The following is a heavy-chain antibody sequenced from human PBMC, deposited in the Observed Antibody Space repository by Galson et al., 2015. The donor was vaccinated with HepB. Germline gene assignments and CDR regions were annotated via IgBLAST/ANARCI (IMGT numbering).Heavy chain of an antibody. CDR2: IIPILGIA. CDR1: GGTFSSYA. V-gene: IGHV1-69*04. CDR3: ATRLFGELLTIKTSIDY. J-gene: IGHJ4*02. D-gene: IGHD3-10*02. Sequence: SVKVSCKASGGTFSSYAISWVRQAPGQGLEWMGRIIPILGIANYAQKFQGRVTITADKSTSTAYMELSSLRSEDTAVYYCATRLFGELLTIKTSIDYWGQGTLVTVSS.